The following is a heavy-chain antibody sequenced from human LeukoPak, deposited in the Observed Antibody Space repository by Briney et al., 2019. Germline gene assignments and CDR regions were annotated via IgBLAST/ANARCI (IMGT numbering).Heavy chain of an antibody. CDR1: GFTFSRYG. D-gene: IGHD1-1*01. CDR2: IVSNGDST. Sequence: GGSLRLSCSASGFTFSRYGMHWVRQAPGKGLEYVSAIVSNGDSTYYADSVKGRFTISRDNSKNTLYLQMNSLRAEDTAVYYCARKTDHQTGGDYWGQGTLVTVSS. CDR3: ARKTDHQTGGDY. V-gene: IGHV3-64*04. J-gene: IGHJ4*02.